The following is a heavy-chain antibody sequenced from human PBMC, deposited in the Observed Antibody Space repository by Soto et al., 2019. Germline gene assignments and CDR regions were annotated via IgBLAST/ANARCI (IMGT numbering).Heavy chain of an antibody. Sequence: EVQLLESGGTLVQPGESLRLSCVVSGFTFSKYAMNWVRQARGKGLEWVSGSDGRGGSTHYADSVRGRFTISRDTSKNTLYLQKSSLRAEDTAVYYCAKGADSLAAYYGKDYFDYWGRGTLVTVSS. CDR2: SDGRGGST. V-gene: IGHV3-23*01. J-gene: IGHJ4*02. CDR1: GFTFSKYA. D-gene: IGHD3-9*01. CDR3: AKGADSLAAYYGKDYFDY.